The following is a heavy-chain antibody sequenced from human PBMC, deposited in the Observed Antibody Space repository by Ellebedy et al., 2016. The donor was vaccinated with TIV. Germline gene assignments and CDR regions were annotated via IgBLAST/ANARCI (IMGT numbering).Heavy chain of an antibody. CDR3: ARRGVYGSVSWVFDS. V-gene: IGHV4-59*01. Sequence: MPSETLSLTCAVYGGSFSGYYWSWIRQPPGKGLEWIGYIYYSGSTNYNPSLKSRVTISVDTSKNQFSLKLSSVTAADTAVYYCARRGVYGSVSWVFDSWGQGTLVSVSA. CDR1: GGSFSGYY. J-gene: IGHJ4*02. D-gene: IGHD3-10*01. CDR2: IYYSGST.